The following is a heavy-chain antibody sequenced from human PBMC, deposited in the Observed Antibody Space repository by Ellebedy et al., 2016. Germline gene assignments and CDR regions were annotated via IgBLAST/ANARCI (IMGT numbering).Heavy chain of an antibody. CDR3: ARGSYCSSTSCYGPGENWFNP. D-gene: IGHD2-2*01. J-gene: IGHJ5*02. CDR2: IYYSGST. Sequence: WVRQHPGKGLEWIGYIYYSGSTYYNPSLKSRVTISVDTSKNQFSLKLSSVTAADTAVYYCARGSYCSSTSCYGPGENWFNPWGQGTLVTVSS. V-gene: IGHV4-31*02.